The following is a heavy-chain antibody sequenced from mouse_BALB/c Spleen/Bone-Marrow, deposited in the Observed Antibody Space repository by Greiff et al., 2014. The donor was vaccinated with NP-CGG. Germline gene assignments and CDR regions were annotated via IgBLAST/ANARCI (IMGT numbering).Heavy chain of an antibody. J-gene: IGHJ4*01. CDR3: ARITTATGAMDY. CDR2: IWADGST. CDR1: GFSLTSYG. V-gene: IGHV2-9*02. Sequence: VMLVESGPGLVAPSQSLSITCTVSGFSLTSYGVHWARQPPGKGLEWLGVIWADGSTNYNSALMSRLSIRKDNSKSQVFLKMNSLQTDDTAMYYCARITTATGAMDYWGQGTSVTVSS. D-gene: IGHD1-2*01.